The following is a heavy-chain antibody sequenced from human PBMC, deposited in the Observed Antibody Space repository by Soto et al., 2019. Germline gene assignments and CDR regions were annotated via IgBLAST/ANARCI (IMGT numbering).Heavy chain of an antibody. J-gene: IGHJ5*02. D-gene: IGHD2-21*02. CDR3: TTDQIAYCGGDCYSWWFDP. CDR1: GFTFSNAW. V-gene: IGHV3-15*01. CDR2: IKSKTDGGTT. Sequence: GGSLRLSCAASGFTFSNAWMSWVRQAPGKGLEWVGRIKSKTDGGTTDYAAPVKGRFTISRDDSKNTLYLQMNSLKTEDTAVYYCTTDQIAYCGGDCYSWWFDPWGQGTLVTVSS.